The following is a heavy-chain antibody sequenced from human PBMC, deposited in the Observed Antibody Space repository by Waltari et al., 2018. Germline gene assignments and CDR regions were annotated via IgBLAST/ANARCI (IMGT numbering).Heavy chain of an antibody. CDR1: GYTFTSSD. J-gene: IGHJ6*03. D-gene: IGHD6-13*01. CDR2: MNPNSGNT. Sequence: QVPLVQSGAEVKKPGASVKVSCKASGYTFTSSDINRVRQTTGQGLEWMGWMNPNSGNTGYAQKFQGRVTMTRNTSISTAYMELSSLRSEDTAVYYCAGQLGALYMDVWGKGTTVTVSS. V-gene: IGHV1-8*01. CDR3: AGQLGALYMDV.